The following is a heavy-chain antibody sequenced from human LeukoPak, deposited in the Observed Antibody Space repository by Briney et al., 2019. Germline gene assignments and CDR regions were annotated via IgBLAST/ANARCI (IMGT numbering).Heavy chain of an antibody. V-gene: IGHV1-69*13. CDR1: GGTFSSYA. D-gene: IGHD7-27*01. J-gene: IGHJ3*02. CDR3: ARVKGLGIGRAFDI. Sequence: SVKVSCKASGGTFSSYAINWVRQAPGQGLEWMGGIIPIFGTANYAQKFQGRVTITADESTSTAYMEPSSLRSEDTAVYYCARVKGLGIGRAFDIWGQGTMVTVSS. CDR2: IIPIFGTA.